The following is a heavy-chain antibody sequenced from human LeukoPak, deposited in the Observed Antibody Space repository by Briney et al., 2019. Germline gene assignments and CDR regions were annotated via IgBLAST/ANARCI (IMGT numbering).Heavy chain of an antibody. V-gene: IGHV4-39*01. CDR1: GGSISSSSYY. CDR3: ARGAFSTVTHNFDY. D-gene: IGHD4-17*01. CDR2: IYYSGST. Sequence: SETLSLTCTVSGGSISSSSYYWGWIRQPPGKGLEWIGSIYYSGSTYYNPSLKSRVTISVDTSKNQFSLKLSSVTAADTAVYYCARGAFSTVTHNFDYWGQGTLVTVSS. J-gene: IGHJ4*02.